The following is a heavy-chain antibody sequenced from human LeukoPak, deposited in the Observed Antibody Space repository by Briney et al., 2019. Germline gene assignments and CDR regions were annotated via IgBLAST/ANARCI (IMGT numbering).Heavy chain of an antibody. Sequence: GGSLRLSCAASGFTFSSYSMNWVRQAPGKGLEGVSSISSSSSYIYYADSAKGRFTISKDNAKNSLYLQMNSLRAEDTAVYYCARDLGSGWYYFDYWGQGTLVSVSS. CDR3: ARDLGSGWYYFDY. J-gene: IGHJ4*02. D-gene: IGHD6-19*01. CDR1: GFTFSSYS. V-gene: IGHV3-21*01. CDR2: ISSSSSYI.